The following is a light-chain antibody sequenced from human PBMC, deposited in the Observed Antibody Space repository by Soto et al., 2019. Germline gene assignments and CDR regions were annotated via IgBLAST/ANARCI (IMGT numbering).Light chain of an antibody. CDR1: QSVSSN. Sequence: EIVMTQSPATLSVSPGERATLSCRASQSVSSNSAWYQKKPGQAPRLLIYHASNRATGIPARFSGSGSGTEFTLTISSLQSEAFAVYYCQQYNKWPLTFGGGTKVEIK. CDR3: QQYNKWPLT. CDR2: HAS. V-gene: IGKV3-15*01. J-gene: IGKJ4*01.